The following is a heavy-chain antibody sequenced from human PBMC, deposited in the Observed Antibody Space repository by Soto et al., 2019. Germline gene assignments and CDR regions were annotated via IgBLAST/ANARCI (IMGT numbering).Heavy chain of an antibody. J-gene: IGHJ6*02. D-gene: IGHD5-12*01. Sequence: QVQLQESGPGLVKPSQTLSLTCTVSGGSISSGDYYWSWIRQPPGKGLEWIGYIYYSGSTYYNPSLKSRLTISVDTSKHQFSLKLSSVTAADTAVYYCARAWLQLYYYGMDVWGQGTTVTVSS. CDR1: GGSISSGDYY. CDR3: ARAWLQLYYYGMDV. V-gene: IGHV4-30-4*01. CDR2: IYYSGST.